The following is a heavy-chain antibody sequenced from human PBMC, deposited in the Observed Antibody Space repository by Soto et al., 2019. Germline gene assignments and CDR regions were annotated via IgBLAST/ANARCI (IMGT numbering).Heavy chain of an antibody. Sequence: ASVKVSCKASGYTFTSNDINCVRQATGQGLEWMGWMNPNSGNTGYAQKFQGRVTMTRNTSISTAYMELSSLRSEDTAVYYCARGGYSYGYSYYYYGMDVWGQGTTVTVSS. CDR2: MNPNSGNT. CDR1: GYTFTSND. J-gene: IGHJ6*02. CDR3: ARGGYSYGYSYYYYGMDV. V-gene: IGHV1-8*01. D-gene: IGHD5-18*01.